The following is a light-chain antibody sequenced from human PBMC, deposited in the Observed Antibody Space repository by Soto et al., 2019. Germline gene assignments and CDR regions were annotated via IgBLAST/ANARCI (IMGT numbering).Light chain of an antibody. V-gene: IGKV1-39*01. CDR3: QQSYSAPRT. CDR1: QTIMTY. CDR2: TAS. J-gene: IGKJ1*01. Sequence: DIQMTQSPSSLSASIGDRVTLTCRASQTIMTYLNWYQQKPGEAPKLLIYTASTLQTGVPSRFSGTGSGTDFTLTISGLQHEDFATYYCQQSYSAPRTFGQGTKVDI.